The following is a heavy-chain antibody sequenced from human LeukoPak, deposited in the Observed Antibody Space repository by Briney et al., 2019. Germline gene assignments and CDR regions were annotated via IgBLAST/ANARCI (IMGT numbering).Heavy chain of an antibody. CDR1: GFTFSSYA. CDR2: ISYDGSNK. D-gene: IGHD2-2*01. J-gene: IGHJ4*02. CDR3: AKDHCATTRCVAGFDF. V-gene: IGHV3-30*04. Sequence: PGGSLRLSCAASGFTFSSYAMHWVRQAPGKGLEWVAVISYDGSNKYYADSVKGRFTISRDNSKNTLYLQMNSPRAEDTAVYYCAKDHCATTRCVAGFDFWGQGILVTVSS.